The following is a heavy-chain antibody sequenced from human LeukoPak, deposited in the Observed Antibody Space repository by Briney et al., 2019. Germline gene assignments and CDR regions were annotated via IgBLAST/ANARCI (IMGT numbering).Heavy chain of an antibody. J-gene: IGHJ6*03. V-gene: IGHV3-74*01. Sequence: GGSLRLSCAASGFTFSSYWMHWVRQAPGKGLVWVSRINSDGSSTSYADSVKGRFTISRDNAQNTLYLQMNSLRAEDTAVYYCARCITIFGVVYYYYMDVWGKGTTVTVSS. CDR2: INSDGSST. CDR3: ARCITIFGVVYYYYMDV. CDR1: GFTFSSYW. D-gene: IGHD3-3*01.